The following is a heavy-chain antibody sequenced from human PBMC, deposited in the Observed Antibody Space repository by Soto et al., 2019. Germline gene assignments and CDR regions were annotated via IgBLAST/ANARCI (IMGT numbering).Heavy chain of an antibody. CDR3: ARTSGSYMDY. D-gene: IGHD1-26*01. V-gene: IGHV4-31*03. J-gene: IGHJ4*02. Sequence: QVQLQESGPGLVKPSQTLSLTCSVSAGSISSGTYYWSWVRQRPGKGLEWIGYIYYSGTTYYNPSHESRVTITVDKSKSQFFLKLSSGTAAATAVYYCARTSGSYMDYWGQGTLVTVSS. CDR2: IYYSGTT. CDR1: AGSISSGTYY.